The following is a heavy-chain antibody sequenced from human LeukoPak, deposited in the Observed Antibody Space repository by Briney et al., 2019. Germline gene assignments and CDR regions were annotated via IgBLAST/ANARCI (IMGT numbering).Heavy chain of an antibody. Sequence: SETLSLTCTVSGGSISSSTYYWGWIRQPPGKGLEWIGSIYYSGSADYNPSLKSRVTISVDTSKSQFSLKLSSVTAADTAVYFCARGGGYSNYVHNWFDPWGQGTLVTASS. CDR1: GGSISSSTYY. D-gene: IGHD4-11*01. CDR3: ARGGGYSNYVHNWFDP. V-gene: IGHV4-39*07. CDR2: IYYSGSA. J-gene: IGHJ5*02.